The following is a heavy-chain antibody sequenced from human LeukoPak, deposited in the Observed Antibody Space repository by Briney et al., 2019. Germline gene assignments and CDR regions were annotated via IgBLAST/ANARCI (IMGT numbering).Heavy chain of an antibody. Sequence: GGSLRLSCAASGFTFDDYDMHWLRHVPGKGLEWVSGITYNSEKIGYADSVKGRVTISRDNAKNSLYVQINSLRVEDTALYYCVKDVEAYCGSGSYLDYWGQGILVTVSS. CDR1: GFTFDDYD. V-gene: IGHV3-9*01. D-gene: IGHD3-10*01. J-gene: IGHJ4*02. CDR2: ITYNSEKI. CDR3: VKDVEAYCGSGSYLDY.